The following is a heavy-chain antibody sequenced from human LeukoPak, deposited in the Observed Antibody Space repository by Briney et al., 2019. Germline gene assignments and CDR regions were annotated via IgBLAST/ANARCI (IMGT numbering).Heavy chain of an antibody. CDR1: GGTFSSYA. D-gene: IGHD2-2*01. CDR2: INPSDGGT. V-gene: IGHV1-2*02. CDR3: ARSDKCTTCSIDY. Sequence: ASVKVSCKASGGTFSSYAISWVRQAPGQGLEWMGWINPSDGGTNYAPKFQGRVTMTRDTSISTAYMDLSRLTSDDTAVYFCARSDKCTTCSIDYWGQGTLVIVSS. J-gene: IGHJ4*02.